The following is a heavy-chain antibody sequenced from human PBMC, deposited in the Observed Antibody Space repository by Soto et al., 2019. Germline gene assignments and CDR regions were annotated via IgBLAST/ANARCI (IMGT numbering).Heavy chain of an antibody. J-gene: IGHJ5*02. Sequence: ASVKVSCKASGYTFTTYYMHWVRQAPGQGLEWMGIISPDGGRTSYAQKFQGRVTMTRDTSTSTVYMELSSLRSEDTAVYYCARATYYDILTGYPLRWFDPWGQGTLVTVSS. CDR3: ARATYYDILTGYPLRWFDP. V-gene: IGHV1-46*01. CDR2: ISPDGGRT. D-gene: IGHD3-9*01. CDR1: GYTFTTYY.